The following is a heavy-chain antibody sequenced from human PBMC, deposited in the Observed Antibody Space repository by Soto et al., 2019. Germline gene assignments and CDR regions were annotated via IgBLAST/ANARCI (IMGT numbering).Heavy chain of an antibody. V-gene: IGHV5-51*01. CDR3: ARPDSNGWYDY. CDR2: INGGDSDT. D-gene: IGHD6-19*01. CDR1: GYSFTDYW. Sequence: GESLKISCKGSGYSFTDYWIAWVRQMPGRGLEWMGIINGGDSDTRYSPSFQGQVTVSVDKSITTAYLQWSSLKASDTAIYYCARPDSNGWYDYWGQGTQVTVSS. J-gene: IGHJ4*02.